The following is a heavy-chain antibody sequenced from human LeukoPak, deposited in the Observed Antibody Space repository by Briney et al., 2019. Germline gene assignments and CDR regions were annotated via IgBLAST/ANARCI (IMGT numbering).Heavy chain of an antibody. V-gene: IGHV4-59*08. CDR1: GGSISSYY. CDR3: ASVDTVTPSIDY. CDR2: IYYSGST. Sequence: SETLSLTCTVSGGSISSYYWSWIRQPPGKGLEWIGYIYYSGSTNYNSFLKSRVTISVDTSKNQFSLKLSSVTAADTAVYYCASVDTVTPSIDYWGQGTLVTVSS. J-gene: IGHJ4*02. D-gene: IGHD4-17*01.